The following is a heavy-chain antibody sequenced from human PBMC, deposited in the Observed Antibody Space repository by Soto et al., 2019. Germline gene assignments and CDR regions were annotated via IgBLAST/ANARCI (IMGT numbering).Heavy chain of an antibody. CDR2: ISSSRRSI. J-gene: IGHJ2*01. CDR1: GFIFTSYG. D-gene: IGHD3-16*01. V-gene: IGHV3-21*01. Sequence: EVQLVESGGGLVKPGESLRLTCAASGFIFTSYGMNWVRQAPGKGLEWVSSISSSRRSIYYADSVKGRFTISRDNAKNSVYLQMNSRRAEDTAVYYCARDWGTTEWYFDLWGRGTLLTVSS. CDR3: ARDWGTTEWYFDL.